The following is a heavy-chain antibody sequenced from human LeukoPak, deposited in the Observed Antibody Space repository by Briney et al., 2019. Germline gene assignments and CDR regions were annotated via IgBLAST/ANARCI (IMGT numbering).Heavy chain of an antibody. CDR1: GFTFSSYW. V-gene: IGHV3-74*01. CDR3: VRAGSGFDF. J-gene: IGHJ4*02. Sequence: GGSLRLSCVASGFTFSSYWMHWVRHAPEKGLEWVSRIDFETDTTHYAASVKGRFTISRDNTKNTPYMQMDSLRDQDAAVHYCVRAGSGFDFGGGGTVVTV. D-gene: IGHD2-15*01. CDR2: IDFETDTT.